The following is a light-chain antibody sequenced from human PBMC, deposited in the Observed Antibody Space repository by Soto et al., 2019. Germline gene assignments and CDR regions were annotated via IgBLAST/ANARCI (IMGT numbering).Light chain of an antibody. V-gene: IGKV3-20*01. J-gene: IGKJ4*01. CDR3: QQHSSCPLT. Sequence: LSLSPGPLFLSPGERATLSCRASQSVSSSYLAWYQQKPGQAPRLLIYGASSRATGIPDRFSGSGSGTDFTLTISRLEPEDFAVYYCQQHSSCPLTFGGGTKVDIK. CDR2: GAS. CDR1: QSVSSSY.